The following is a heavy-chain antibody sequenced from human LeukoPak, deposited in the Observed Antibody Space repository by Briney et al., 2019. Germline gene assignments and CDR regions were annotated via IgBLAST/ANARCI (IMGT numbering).Heavy chain of an antibody. J-gene: IGHJ6*02. Sequence: PGGSLRLSCTASGFTFGDYAMSWFRQAPGKGLERVGFIRSKAYGGTTEYAASVKGRFTISRDDSKSIAYLQMNSLKTEDTAVYYCTRAAGYSYGYIPYGMDVWGQGTTVTVSS. CDR2: IRSKAYGGTT. CDR3: TRAAGYSYGYIPYGMDV. D-gene: IGHD5-18*01. V-gene: IGHV3-49*03. CDR1: GFTFGDYA.